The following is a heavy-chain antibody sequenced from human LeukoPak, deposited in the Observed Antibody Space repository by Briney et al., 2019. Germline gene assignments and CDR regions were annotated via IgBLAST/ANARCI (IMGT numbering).Heavy chain of an antibody. Sequence: SETLSLNCAVSGGTFRGYYWSWIRQPPGKGLAWIGEIDHTGSTNYNPSLESRVTLSVDTSKSQVSLNLYSVTAADTAVYYCARGLRFHVGSGNWFDLWGQGTLVTVSS. V-gene: IGHV4-34*01. D-gene: IGHD3-10*01. CDR3: ARGLRFHVGSGNWFDL. J-gene: IGHJ5*02. CDR1: GGTFRGYY. CDR2: IDHTGST.